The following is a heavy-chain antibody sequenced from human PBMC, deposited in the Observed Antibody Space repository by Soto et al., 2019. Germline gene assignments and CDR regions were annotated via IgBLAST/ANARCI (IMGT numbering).Heavy chain of an antibody. V-gene: IGHV3-33*01. CDR3: ARGDYYDSSGYPIYYYYGMDV. J-gene: IGHJ6*02. CDR1: GFTFSSYG. Sequence: GGSLRLSCAASGFTFSSYGMHWVRQAPGKGLEWVAVIWYDGSNKYYADSVKGRFTISRDNSKNTLYLQMNSLRAEDTAVYYCARGDYYDSSGYPIYYYYGMDVWGQGTTVTVSS. CDR2: IWYDGSNK. D-gene: IGHD3-22*01.